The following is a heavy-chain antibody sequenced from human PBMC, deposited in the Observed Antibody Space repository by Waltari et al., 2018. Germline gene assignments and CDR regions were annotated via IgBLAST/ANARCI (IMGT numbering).Heavy chain of an antibody. CDR1: GGSISSYY. CDR2: IYTSGST. Sequence: QVQLQESGPGLVKPSETLSLTCTVSGGSISSYYGRWIRQPPGKGLEWIGYIYTSGSTNYNPSLKSRVTISVDTSKNQFSLKLSSVTAADTAVYYCARGGDGYKSYAFDIWGQGTMVTVSS. V-gene: IGHV4-4*09. J-gene: IGHJ3*02. CDR3: ARGGDGYKSYAFDI. D-gene: IGHD5-12*01.